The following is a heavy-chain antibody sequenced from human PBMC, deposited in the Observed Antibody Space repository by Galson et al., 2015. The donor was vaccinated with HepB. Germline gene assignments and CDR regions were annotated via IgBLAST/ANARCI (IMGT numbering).Heavy chain of an antibody. J-gene: IGHJ5*02. CDR2: IYPGDSDT. V-gene: IGHV5-51*01. CDR3: ARPVGDYGDNDNWFDP. D-gene: IGHD4-23*01. Sequence: QSGAEVKKPGESLKISCKGSGYSFTSYWIGWVRQMPGKGLEWMGIIYPGDSDTRYSPSFQGQVTISADKSISTAYLQWSSLKASDTAMYYCARPVGDYGDNDNWFDPWGQGTLVTVSS. CDR1: GYSFTSYW.